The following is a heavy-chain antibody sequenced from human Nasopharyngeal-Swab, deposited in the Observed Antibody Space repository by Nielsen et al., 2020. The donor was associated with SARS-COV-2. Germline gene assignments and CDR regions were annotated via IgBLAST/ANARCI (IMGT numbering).Heavy chain of an antibody. CDR3: ARGGRGDYNEKFDY. CDR1: GFTFDT. Sequence: GESLKISCAVSGFTFDTMHWVRQAPGKGLEWVAVISSDGSYKNYADSVKGRFTISRGNSKNTVDLLMDSLTPEDTAVYFCARGGRGDYNEKFDYWGQGTLVTVSS. CDR2: ISSDGSYK. J-gene: IGHJ4*02. V-gene: IGHV3-30-3*01. D-gene: IGHD4-11*01.